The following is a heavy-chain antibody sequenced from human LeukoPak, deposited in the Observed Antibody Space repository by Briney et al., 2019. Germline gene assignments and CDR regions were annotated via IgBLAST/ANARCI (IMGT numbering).Heavy chain of an antibody. CDR2: ISSSSSYI. J-gene: IGHJ4*02. CDR3: AIIAVAGSFFDY. D-gene: IGHD6-19*01. CDR1: GLTFSSYS. V-gene: IGHV3-21*01. Sequence: PGGSLRLSCAASGLTFSSYSMNWVRQAPGKGLEWVSSISSSSSYIYYADSVKGRFTISRDNAKNSLYLQMNSLRAEDTAVYYCAIIAVAGSFFDYWGQGTLVTVSS.